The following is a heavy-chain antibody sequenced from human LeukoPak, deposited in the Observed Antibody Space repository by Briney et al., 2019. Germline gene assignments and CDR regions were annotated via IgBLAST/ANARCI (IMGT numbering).Heavy chain of an antibody. CDR3: ARDMWELPSDYYYDY. J-gene: IGHJ4*02. Sequence: GASVKVSCKASGYTFTGHYLNWLRQAPGQGLEWMGRINPNSGDIKYADKFQGSVIMTRDTSTSTAYMELNGLTSDDTASYYCARDMWELPSDYYYDYWGQGSLVTVSS. V-gene: IGHV1-2*06. CDR2: INPNSGDI. D-gene: IGHD1-26*01. CDR1: GYTFTGHY.